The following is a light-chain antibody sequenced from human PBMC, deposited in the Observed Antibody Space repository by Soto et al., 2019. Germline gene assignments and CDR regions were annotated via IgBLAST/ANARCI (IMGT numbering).Light chain of an antibody. CDR2: GAS. J-gene: IGKJ4*01. CDR3: HQYASSPLT. Sequence: EIVLTQSPGTLSLSPGERATLSCRASQSVGRNYLAWYQQKAGQAPRLLIHGASSRATGIPDTFSGSGSGTDFTLTISRLEPEDFAVYYCHQYASSPLTFGGGTKVEIK. CDR1: QSVGRNY. V-gene: IGKV3-20*01.